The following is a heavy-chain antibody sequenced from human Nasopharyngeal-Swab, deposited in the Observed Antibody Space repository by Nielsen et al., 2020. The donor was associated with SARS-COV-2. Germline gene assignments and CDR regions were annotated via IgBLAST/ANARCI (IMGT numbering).Heavy chain of an antibody. J-gene: IGHJ5*02. CDR2: IYYSGST. D-gene: IGHD6-13*01. Sequence: WIRQPPGKGLEWIGYIYYSGSTYYNPSLKSRVTIPVDTSKNQFSLKLSSVTAADTAVYYCARGRKQQLVLRWFDPWGQGTLVTVSS. V-gene: IGHV4-31*02. CDR3: ARGRKQQLVLRWFDP.